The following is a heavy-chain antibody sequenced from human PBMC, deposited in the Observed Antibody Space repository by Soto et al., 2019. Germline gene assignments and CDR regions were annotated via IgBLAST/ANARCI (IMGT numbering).Heavy chain of an antibody. J-gene: IGHJ4*02. CDR3: TRETVAGITGLDY. Sequence: LSCAASGFNVVAFAVNWVRQAPGKGLEWVSGISVSDAFIYYADSVRGRFSISRDASENILYLQMNSLRVDDTALYYCTRETVAGITGLDYWGPGTLVTVSS. CDR1: GFNVVAFA. V-gene: IGHV3-23*01. CDR2: ISVSDAFI. D-gene: IGHD1-20*01.